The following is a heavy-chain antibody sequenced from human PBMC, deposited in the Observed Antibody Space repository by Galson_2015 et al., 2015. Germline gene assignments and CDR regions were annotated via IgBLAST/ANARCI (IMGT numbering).Heavy chain of an antibody. J-gene: IGHJ4*02. CDR3: ARDLRRASINGPDY. V-gene: IGHV3-30-3*01. CDR2: ISYDGSNT. CDR1: GFTLSTYA. Sequence: SLRLSCAASGFTLSTYAMHWVRQAPGKGLEWVAVISYDGSNTYYADSVKGRFTISRDNSKNTLYLQMNSLRAEDTAVYYCARDLRRASINGPDYWGQGTQVTVSS. D-gene: IGHD5-12*01.